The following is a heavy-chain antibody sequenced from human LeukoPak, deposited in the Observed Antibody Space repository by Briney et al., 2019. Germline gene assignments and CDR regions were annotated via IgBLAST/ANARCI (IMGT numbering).Heavy chain of an antibody. V-gene: IGHV3-23*01. CDR2: ISGSGGST. J-gene: IGHJ6*02. CDR1: GFTFSSYA. D-gene: IGHD6-19*01. Sequence: PGGPLRLSCAASGFTFSSYAMSWVRQAPGKGLEWVSAISGSGGSTYYADSVKGRFTISRDMSKNTVFLLMNSLRGEDTAVYYCARAGSSGSYYMYYGMDVWGQGTTVVVSS. CDR3: ARAGSSGSYYMYYGMDV.